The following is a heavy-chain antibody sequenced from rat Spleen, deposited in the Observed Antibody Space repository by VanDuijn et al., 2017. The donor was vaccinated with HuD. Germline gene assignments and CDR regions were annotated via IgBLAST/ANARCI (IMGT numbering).Heavy chain of an antibody. CDR3: ARHASGYGVMEP. CDR2: INAGSGST. Sequence: QVQLQQSGAELAKPGSSVKISCKASGYTFTSYYISWIKQTTGQGLEYIGYINAGSGSTKYNEKFKGKATLTVDKSSSTAFMQFSGLTPDHSAVYYCARHASGYGVMEPWGQGASVTVSS. J-gene: IGHJ4*01. D-gene: IGHD4-3*01. CDR1: GYTFTSYY. V-gene: IGHV1-43*01.